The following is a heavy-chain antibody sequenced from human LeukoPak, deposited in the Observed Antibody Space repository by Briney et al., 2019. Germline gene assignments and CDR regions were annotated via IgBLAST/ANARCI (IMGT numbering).Heavy chain of an antibody. V-gene: IGHV4-38-2*02. CDR1: GYSISSDYY. CDR2: IYHSGST. CDR3: ARIGPSMVHFDY. J-gene: IGHJ4*02. Sequence: SETLSLTCTVSGYSISSDYYWGWIRQPPGKGLEWIGGIYHSGSTHSNPSLKSQVTISIDTSKNQFSLKLSSVTAADTAVYYCARIGPSMVHFDYWGQGTLVTVSS. D-gene: IGHD3-10*01.